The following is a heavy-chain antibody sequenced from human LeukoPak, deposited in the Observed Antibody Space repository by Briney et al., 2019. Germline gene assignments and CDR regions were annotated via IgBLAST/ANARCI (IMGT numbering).Heavy chain of an antibody. J-gene: IGHJ4*02. D-gene: IGHD6-19*01. Sequence: ASVTVSCKASGYTFTSYGISWVRRAPGQGLEWMGWISAYNGNTNYAQKFQGRVTMTTDTSTTTAYMELRSLRYDDTAVYYCASDGAVAGEFDYWGQGTLVTVSS. CDR3: ASDGAVAGEFDY. V-gene: IGHV1-18*01. CDR2: ISAYNGNT. CDR1: GYTFTSYG.